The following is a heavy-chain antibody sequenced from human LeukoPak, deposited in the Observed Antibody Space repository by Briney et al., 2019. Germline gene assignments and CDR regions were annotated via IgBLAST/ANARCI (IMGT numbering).Heavy chain of an antibody. CDR1: GFTFSNYA. D-gene: IGHD1-14*01. Sequence: GGSLRLSCAVSGFTFSNYAMSWVRQAPGKGLEWVSAITSGGVTTHYADSVKGRFTISRDNSKNTLFLQMNSLRAEDTAVYYCARDSRGNHVAWIDPWGQGTLVTVSS. CDR2: ITSGGVTT. J-gene: IGHJ5*02. V-gene: IGHV3-23*01. CDR3: ARDSRGNHVAWIDP.